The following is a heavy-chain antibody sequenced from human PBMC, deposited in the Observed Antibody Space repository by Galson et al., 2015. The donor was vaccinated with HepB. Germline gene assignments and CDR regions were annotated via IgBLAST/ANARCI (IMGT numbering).Heavy chain of an antibody. D-gene: IGHD3-22*01. Sequence: SLRLSCAASGFTLSNYAMHWVRQAPGKGLEWVALTSYDGSSKYYADSVKGRFTISRDNSKSTLYLQMNSLRPEDTAVYYCAKNYDASGYYSVRYYGLDVWGQGTTVTVS. CDR2: TSYDGSSK. J-gene: IGHJ6*02. CDR3: AKNYDASGYYSVRYYGLDV. CDR1: GFTLSNYA. V-gene: IGHV3-30-3*02.